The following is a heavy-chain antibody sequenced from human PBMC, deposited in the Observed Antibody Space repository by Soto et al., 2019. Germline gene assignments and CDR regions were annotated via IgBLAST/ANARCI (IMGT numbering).Heavy chain of an antibody. CDR3: AKGTGDFYCSSTSCYYPTRYNWFDP. CDR2: ISGSGGST. J-gene: IGHJ5*02. V-gene: IGHV3-23*01. D-gene: IGHD2-2*01. Sequence: GGSLRLSCAASGFTFSSYAMSWVRQAPGKGLEWVSAISGSGGSTYYADSVKGRFTISRDNSKNTLYLQMNSLRAEDTAVYYCAKGTGDFYCSSTSCYYPTRYNWFDPWGQGTLVTVSS. CDR1: GFTFSSYA.